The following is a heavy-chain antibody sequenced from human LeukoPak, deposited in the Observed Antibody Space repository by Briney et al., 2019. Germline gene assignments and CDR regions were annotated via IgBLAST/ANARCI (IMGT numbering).Heavy chain of an antibody. D-gene: IGHD6-13*01. J-gene: IGHJ4*02. Sequence: SETLSLTCTVSGGSISSYYWSWIRQPPGKGLEWIGYIYYSGSTNYNPSLKSRVTISVDTSKNQFSLKLSSVTAADTAVYYCARVWGIAAAGTVDYWGQGTLVTVSS. V-gene: IGHV4-59*12. CDR1: GGSISSYY. CDR3: ARVWGIAAAGTVDY. CDR2: IYYSGST.